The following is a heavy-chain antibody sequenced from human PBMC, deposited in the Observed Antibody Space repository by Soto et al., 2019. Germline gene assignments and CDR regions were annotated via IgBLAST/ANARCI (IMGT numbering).Heavy chain of an antibody. CDR1: GYSFTSYW. J-gene: IGHJ4*02. Sequence: GESLKISCKGSGYSFTSYWIGWVRQMPGKGLEWMGIIYPGDSDTRYSPSFQGQVTISADKSISTAYLQWSTLRAEDTARYYCARPHSDFWSGSEYWGQGTLVTVSS. V-gene: IGHV5-51*01. D-gene: IGHD3-3*01. CDR2: IYPGDSDT. CDR3: ARPHSDFWSGSEY.